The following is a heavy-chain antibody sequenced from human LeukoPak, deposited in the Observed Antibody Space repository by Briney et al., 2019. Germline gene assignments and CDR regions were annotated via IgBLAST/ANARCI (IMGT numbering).Heavy chain of an antibody. CDR3: ARYGLTAALDF. CDR1: GFTFSSSW. D-gene: IGHD2-21*02. V-gene: IGHV3-7*01. CDR2: IKPDGSER. Sequence: GGSLRLSCAASGFTFSSSWMSWVRQAPGKGLEWVANIKPDGSERFHVDSVKGRFTISRDNSKSSLSLQMNNLRAEDTAVYYCARYGLTAALDFWGQGTLVTVSS. J-gene: IGHJ4*02.